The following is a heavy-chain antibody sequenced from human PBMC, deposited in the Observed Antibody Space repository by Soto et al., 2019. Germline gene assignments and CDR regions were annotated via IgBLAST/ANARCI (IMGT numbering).Heavy chain of an antibody. CDR1: GDSISSDY. D-gene: IGHD6-13*01. CDR3: ARLGRYSSSWYGDYYYMDV. CDR2: IFYSGST. V-gene: IGHV4-59*01. Sequence: SDTLSLTCTVSGDSISSDYWSWIRQPPGRGLEWIGYIFYSGSTNYNPSLKSRVTMSADRSKNHFSLNLTSVTAADTAVYYCARLGRYSSSWYGDYYYMDVWGKGTTVTVSS. J-gene: IGHJ6*03.